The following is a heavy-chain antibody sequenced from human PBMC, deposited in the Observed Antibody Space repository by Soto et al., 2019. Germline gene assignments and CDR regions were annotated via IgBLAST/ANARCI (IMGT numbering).Heavy chain of an antibody. D-gene: IGHD3-10*01. V-gene: IGHV1-18*01. CDR1: GYTFTSYG. Sequence: QVQLVQSGAEVKKPGASVKVSCKASGYTFTSYGISWVRQAPGQGLEWMGWISAYNGNTNYAQKLQGRVTMTTDTSTSTAYMELRDLRSNYTAVYYCARCAEVRGVILYYFDYSGHGTLVTVSS. CDR3: ARCAEVRGVILYYFDY. J-gene: IGHJ4*01. CDR2: ISAYNGNT.